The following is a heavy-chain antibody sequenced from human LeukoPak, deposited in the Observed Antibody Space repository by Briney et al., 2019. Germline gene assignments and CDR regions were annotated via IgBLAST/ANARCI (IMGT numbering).Heavy chain of an antibody. CDR2: IFPGDSDT. CDR1: GYSFTNNW. CDR3: ASLRYSSSSGIDS. V-gene: IGHV5-51*01. Sequence: GESLKISCKGSGYSFTNNWIAWVRQMPGKGLEWMGIIFPGDSDTRYSPSFQGQVTISADKSISTAYLQWSSLKASDTAMYYCASLRYSSSSGIDSWGQGTLVTVSS. J-gene: IGHJ4*02. D-gene: IGHD6-6*01.